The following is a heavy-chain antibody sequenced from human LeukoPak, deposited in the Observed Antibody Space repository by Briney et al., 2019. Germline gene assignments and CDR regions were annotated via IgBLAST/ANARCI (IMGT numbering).Heavy chain of an antibody. D-gene: IGHD2-15*01. CDR1: GFTFSSYW. V-gene: IGHV3-7*01. J-gene: IGHJ4*02. CDR2: IKQDGSEK. Sequence: GGSLRLSCAASGFTFSSYWMSWVRQAPGKGLEWVANIKQDGSEKYYVDSVKGRFTISRDNAKNSLYLQMNSLRAEDMAVYYCARARMGYCSGGSCPGPFDYWGQRTLVTVSS. CDR3: ARARMGYCSGGSCPGPFDY.